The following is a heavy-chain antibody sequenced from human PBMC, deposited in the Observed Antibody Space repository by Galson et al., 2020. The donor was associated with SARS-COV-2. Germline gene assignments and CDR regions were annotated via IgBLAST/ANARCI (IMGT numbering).Heavy chain of an antibody. CDR2: IYTSGST. CDR3: AYGVVAGTGY. Sequence: SETLSLTCTVSGGSISSGSYYWSWIRQPAGKGLEWIGRIYTSGSTNYNPSLQSRVTISRDTSKNQFSLELTSVTAADTAVYFCAYGVVAGTGYWGQGILVTVSS. D-gene: IGHD2-15*01. CDR1: GGSISSGSYY. V-gene: IGHV4-61*02. J-gene: IGHJ4*02.